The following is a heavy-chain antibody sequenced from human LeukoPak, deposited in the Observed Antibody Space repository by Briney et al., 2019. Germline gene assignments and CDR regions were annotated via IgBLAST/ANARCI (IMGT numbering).Heavy chain of an antibody. CDR3: ARDNSLGDSAWWFDP. D-gene: IGHD5-12*01. CDR1: GYSFTGYY. J-gene: IGHJ5*02. V-gene: IGHV1-2*02. Sequence: ASVKVSCKASGYSFTGYYMHWVRQAPGQGLEWMGWINPNSGDTKYAQKFQGRVTLTRDMATSTDYMEVSSLRSEDTAVYYCARDNSLGDSAWWFDPWGQGTLVTVSS. CDR2: INPNSGDT.